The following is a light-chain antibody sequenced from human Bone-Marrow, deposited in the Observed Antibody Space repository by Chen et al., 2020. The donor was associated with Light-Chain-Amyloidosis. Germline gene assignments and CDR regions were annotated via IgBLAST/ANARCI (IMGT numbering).Light chain of an antibody. J-gene: IGLJ2*01. CDR3: QSADSSGTYEVI. V-gene: IGLV3-25*03. CDR1: ALPTKY. CDR2: RDT. Sequence: SYELTHPPSVSVSPGQTARTTCSGDALPTKYAYWYQQKPGQAPVLVIHRDTERPSGISERFSGSSSGTTATLTISGVQAEDEADYHCQSADSSGTYEVIFGGGTKLTVL.